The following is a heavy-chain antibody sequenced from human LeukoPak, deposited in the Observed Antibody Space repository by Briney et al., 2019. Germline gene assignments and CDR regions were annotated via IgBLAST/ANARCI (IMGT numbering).Heavy chain of an antibody. D-gene: IGHD3-16*01. J-gene: IGHJ4*02. Sequence: GGSLRLSCAASGFTFSNYWMSWVRQAPGKGLEWVANIKQDGNEKYYVDSVKGRFTISRDNAKNSLYLQMNSLRADDTAVYFCARTGRAWNDYSFYFDYWGQGTLVTVSS. CDR2: IKQDGNEK. CDR1: GFTFSNYW. V-gene: IGHV3-7*01. CDR3: ARTGRAWNDYSFYFDY.